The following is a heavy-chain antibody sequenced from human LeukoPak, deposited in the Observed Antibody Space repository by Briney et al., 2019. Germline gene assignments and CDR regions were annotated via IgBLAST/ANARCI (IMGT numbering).Heavy chain of an antibody. CDR1: GYTFTSYD. CDR2: MNPNSGNT. Sequence: GASVKVSCKASGYTFTSYDINWGRQATGQELEWMGWMNPNSGNTGYAQKFQGRVTITRNTSISTAYMELSSLRSEDTAVYYCARGVWGSWFDPWGQGTLVTVSS. J-gene: IGHJ5*02. D-gene: IGHD3-16*01. CDR3: ARGVWGSWFDP. V-gene: IGHV1-8*03.